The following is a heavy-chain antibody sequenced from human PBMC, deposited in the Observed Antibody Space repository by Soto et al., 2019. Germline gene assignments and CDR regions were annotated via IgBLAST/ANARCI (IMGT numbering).Heavy chain of an antibody. J-gene: IGHJ5*02. V-gene: IGHV4-39*01. CDR1: GGSISSSSYY. CDR2: IYYSGST. D-gene: IGHD4-17*01. CDR3: ARGIYGDYVGWFDP. Sequence: SETLSLTCTVSGGSISSSSYYWGWIRQPPGKGLEWIGSIYYSGSTYYNPSLKSRVTISVDTSKNQFSLKLSSVTAADTAVYYCARGIYGDYVGWFDPWGQGTLVTVSS.